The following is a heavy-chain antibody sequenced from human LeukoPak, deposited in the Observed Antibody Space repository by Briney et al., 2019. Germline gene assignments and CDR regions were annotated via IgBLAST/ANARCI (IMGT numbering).Heavy chain of an antibody. CDR3: AREDEYSSSSGIDY. D-gene: IGHD6-6*01. Sequence: GGSLRLSCAASGFTFSGYAMTWVRQAPGKGLEWVSSITGSGDYTYYIDSVKGRFTISRDNSKNILYLQMNSLRAEDTAVYYCAREDEYSSSSGIDYWGQGTLVTVSS. V-gene: IGHV3-23*01. CDR1: GFTFSGYA. CDR2: ITGSGDYT. J-gene: IGHJ4*02.